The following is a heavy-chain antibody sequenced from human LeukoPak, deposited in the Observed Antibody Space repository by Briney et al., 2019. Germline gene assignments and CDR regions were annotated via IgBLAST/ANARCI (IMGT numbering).Heavy chain of an antibody. J-gene: IGHJ4*02. Sequence: GGSLRLSCVGSGFTFRSHAMSWVRQAPEKGLEFVSGIYENGGITYYADSVKGRFSIPRDNSKNTLYLQMDSLRGEDTAVYYCAKDFRIGYSAHFDYWGQGALVTVSS. CDR3: AKDFRIGYSAHFDY. V-gene: IGHV3-23*01. D-gene: IGHD2-21*01. CDR1: GFTFRSHA. CDR2: IYENGGIT.